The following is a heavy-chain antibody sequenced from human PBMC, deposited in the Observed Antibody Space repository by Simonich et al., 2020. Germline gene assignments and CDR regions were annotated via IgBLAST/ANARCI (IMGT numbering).Heavy chain of an antibody. Sequence: EVQLVESGGGLVQPGGSLRLSCAASGFTFSSYWMSWVRQAPGKGLDGLDKKKQKGSEKYYVDSVKGRFTISRDNAKNSLYRQMNSLRAEDTAVYYCARAAGIAVAGHFDYWGQGTLVTVSS. CDR1: GFTFSSYW. D-gene: IGHD6-19*01. CDR2: KKQKGSEK. J-gene: IGHJ4*02. V-gene: IGHV3-7*01. CDR3: ARAAGIAVAGHFDY.